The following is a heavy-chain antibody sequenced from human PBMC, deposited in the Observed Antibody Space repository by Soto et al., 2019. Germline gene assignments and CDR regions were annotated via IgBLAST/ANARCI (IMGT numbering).Heavy chain of an antibody. J-gene: IGHJ5*02. CDR2: ISAYNGNT. CDR1: GYTFTSYG. V-gene: IGHV1-18*04. Sequence: QVQLVQSGAEVKKPGASVKVSCKASGYTFTSYGISWVRQAPGQGLEWMGWISAYNGNTNYAQKLQGRVTMTTDTSPSTAYMELRSLRSDDTAVYYCAREVQLWSDGGVYNWFDPWGQGTLVTVSS. D-gene: IGHD5-18*01. CDR3: AREVQLWSDGGVYNWFDP.